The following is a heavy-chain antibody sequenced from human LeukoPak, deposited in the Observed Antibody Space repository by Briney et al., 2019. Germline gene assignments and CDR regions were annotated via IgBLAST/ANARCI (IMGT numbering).Heavy chain of an antibody. Sequence: SETLSLTCAVYGGSFSGYYWSWIRQPPGKGMAWIGEINHSGSTNYNPSLKSRVTISVDTSKNRFSLKLSSVTAADTAVYYCARGYGSGWYGGDYWGQGTLVTVSS. CDR3: ARGYGSGWYGGDY. V-gene: IGHV4-34*01. J-gene: IGHJ4*02. CDR1: GGSFSGYY. D-gene: IGHD6-19*01. CDR2: INHSGST.